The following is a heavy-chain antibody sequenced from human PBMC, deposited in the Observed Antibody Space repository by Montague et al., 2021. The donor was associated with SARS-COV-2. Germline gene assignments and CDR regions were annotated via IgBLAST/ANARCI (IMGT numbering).Heavy chain of an antibody. CDR1: GGSVSSSPYY. CDR2: ISYSGRT. D-gene: IGHD3-10*01. V-gene: IGHV4-39*01. J-gene: IGHJ6*03. Sequence: SETLSLTCTVSGGSVSSSPYYWGWIRQPPGRGLEWVGSISYSGRTYFSPSLKSRLTISVDSSENQFSLRLSSVTAADTAVYYCASSYYYGLGAYVYSYYLDVWGKGTTVTVSS. CDR3: ASSYYYGLGAYVYSYYLDV.